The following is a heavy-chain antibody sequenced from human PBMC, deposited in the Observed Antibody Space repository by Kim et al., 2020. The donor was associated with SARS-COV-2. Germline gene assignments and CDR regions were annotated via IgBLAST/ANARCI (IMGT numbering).Heavy chain of an antibody. D-gene: IGHD2-15*01. CDR3: ARTGSGRGNYFDY. V-gene: IGHV3-48*03. J-gene: IGHJ4*02. CDR1: GFIFSSYE. CDR2: ISSRGMTK. Sequence: GVSLRLSCAASGFIFSSYEMNWVRQAPGKGLEWVSYISSRGMTKYYADSVKGRFTISRDNAKNSVYLQMNSLRAEDTAVYYCARTGSGRGNYFDYWGQGILVTVSS.